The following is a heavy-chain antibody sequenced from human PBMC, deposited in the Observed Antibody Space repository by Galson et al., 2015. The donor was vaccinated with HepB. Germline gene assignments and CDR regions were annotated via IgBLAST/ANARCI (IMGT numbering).Heavy chain of an antibody. CDR1: GYSFTSYW. CDR3: ARPVLDSRSYADAFDI. Sequence: QSGAEVKKPGESLKISCKGSGYSFTSYWIGWVRQMPGKGLEWMGRIDPSDSYTAYSPSFQGRVTISADTSITTAYLQWSSLRASDTAMYYCARPVLDSRSYADAFDIWGQGTMVTVSS. J-gene: IGHJ3*02. V-gene: IGHV5-10-1*01. D-gene: IGHD3-22*01. CDR2: IDPSDSYT.